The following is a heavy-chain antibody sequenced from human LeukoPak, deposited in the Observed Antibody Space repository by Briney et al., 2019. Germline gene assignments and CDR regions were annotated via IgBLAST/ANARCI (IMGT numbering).Heavy chain of an antibody. CDR1: GFTFSSYG. CDR3: ARDLYYDSSGYWVYYFDY. Sequence: PGGSLRLSCAASGFTFSSYGMSWVRQAPGKGLEWVSYMSSSGSTIYYADSVKGRFTISRDNAKNSLYLQMNSLRAEDTAVYYCARDLYYDSSGYWVYYFDYWGQGTLVTVSS. D-gene: IGHD3-22*01. CDR2: MSSSGSTI. J-gene: IGHJ4*02. V-gene: IGHV3-48*04.